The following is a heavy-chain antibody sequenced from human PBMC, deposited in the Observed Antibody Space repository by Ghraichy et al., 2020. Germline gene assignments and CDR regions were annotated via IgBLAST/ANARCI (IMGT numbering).Heavy chain of an antibody. CDR1: GFTFSSYA. D-gene: IGHD3-3*01. CDR2: ISGSGGST. CDR3: AKDGDGGYYDFWSGYYTGIGDSSYYYYYGMDV. Sequence: GGSLRLSCAASGFTFSSYAMSWVRQAPGKGLEWVSAISGSGGSTYYADSVKGRFTISRDNSKNTLYLQMNSLRAEDTAVYYCAKDGDGGYYDFWSGYYTGIGDSSYYYYYGMDVWGQGTTVTVSS. V-gene: IGHV3-23*01. J-gene: IGHJ6*02.